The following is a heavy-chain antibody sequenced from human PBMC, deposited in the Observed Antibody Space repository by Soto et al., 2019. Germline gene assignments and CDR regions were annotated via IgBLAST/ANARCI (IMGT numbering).Heavy chain of an antibody. CDR3: AHRYGGNFYRWYFDF. J-gene: IGHJ4*02. V-gene: IGHV2-5*01. CDR1: GFSLSTSGAG. Sequence: QITLEESGPTLVKPTQTLTLTCTFSGFSLSTSGAGVGWIRQPAGKALEWLALISWKDDKRYNPGLKSRLSITKDTSKSHVVLTMTNVDPVDTATYFCAHRYGGNFYRWYFDFWGQGTLVTVSS. CDR2: ISWKDDK. D-gene: IGHD4-17*01.